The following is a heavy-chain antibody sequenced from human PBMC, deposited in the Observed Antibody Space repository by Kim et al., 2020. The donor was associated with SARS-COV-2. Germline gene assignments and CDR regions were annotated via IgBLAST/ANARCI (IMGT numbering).Heavy chain of an antibody. J-gene: IGHJ4*02. CDR3: ARSLTTVTPFDY. Sequence: TYSPSFQGQVTTSADKSISTAYLQWSSLKASDTAMYYCARSLTTVTPFDYWGQGTLVTVSS. V-gene: IGHV5-51*01. D-gene: IGHD4-17*01.